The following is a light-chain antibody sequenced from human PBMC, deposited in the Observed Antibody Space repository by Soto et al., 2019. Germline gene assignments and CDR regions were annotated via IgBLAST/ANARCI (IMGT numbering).Light chain of an antibody. V-gene: IGLV2-14*01. CDR2: DVS. CDR1: SSDVGGYKY. J-gene: IGLJ2*01. CDR3: SSYTSSSALVV. Sequence: QSVLTQPASVSGSPGQSITISCTGTSSDVGGYKYVSWYQKHPGKAPKLMIYDVSNRPSGVSNRFSGSKSGNTASLTISGRQAEDEADYYCSSYTSSSALVVFGGGTKVTVL.